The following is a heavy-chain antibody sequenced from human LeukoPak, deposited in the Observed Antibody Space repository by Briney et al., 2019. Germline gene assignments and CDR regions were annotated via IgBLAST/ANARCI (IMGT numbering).Heavy chain of an antibody. V-gene: IGHV3-21*01. CDR1: GFTFSRYA. CDR3: ARGKGVMGPFDY. D-gene: IGHD2-8*01. J-gene: IGHJ4*02. CDR2: ISSSSSYI. Sequence: PGRSLRLSCATSGFTFSRYAMHWVRQAPGKGLEWVSSISSSSSYIYYADSVKGRFTISRDNAKNSLYLQMNSLRAEDTAVYYCARGKGVMGPFDYWGQGTLVTVSS.